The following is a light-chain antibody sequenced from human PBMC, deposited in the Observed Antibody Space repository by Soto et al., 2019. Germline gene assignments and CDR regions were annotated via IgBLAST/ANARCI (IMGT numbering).Light chain of an antibody. CDR2: KVS. Sequence: QSALTQPASVSGSPGQSITISCTGTSSDVGGYNYVSWYQQYPGKAPKLMLYKVSNRPSGISNRFSGSKSDNTASLTISGLQAEDDADYYCSSYTNSTTLEGVFGTGTKVTVL. CDR1: SSDVGGYNY. CDR3: SSYTNSTTLEGV. V-gene: IGLV2-14*01. J-gene: IGLJ1*01.